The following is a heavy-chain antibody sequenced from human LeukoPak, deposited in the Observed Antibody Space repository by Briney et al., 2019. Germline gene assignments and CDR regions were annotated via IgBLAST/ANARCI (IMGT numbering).Heavy chain of an antibody. D-gene: IGHD3-16*01. Sequence: SETLSLTCAVSGGSFSGYYWSWIRKPPRTGVEWVGYIYYSGSTNYNPSLKSRVTISVDTSKNQFSLKLSSVTAADTAVYYCARETSQKGAHYMVVLCKGTTVTVSS. CDR1: GGSFSGYY. CDR3: ARETSQKGAHYMVV. CDR2: IYYSGST. V-gene: IGHV4-59*01. J-gene: IGHJ6*03.